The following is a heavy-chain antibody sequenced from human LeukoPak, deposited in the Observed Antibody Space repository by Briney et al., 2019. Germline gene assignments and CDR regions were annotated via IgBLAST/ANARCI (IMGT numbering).Heavy chain of an antibody. Sequence: SETLSLTCTVSGGSISRYYWSWIRQPPGKGLEWIGYIYYSGSTNYNPSLKSRVTISVDPSKNQFSLKLGTVAAADTAVYYCARHVGNYGVEGAFDIWGQGTMVTVSS. J-gene: IGHJ3*02. V-gene: IGHV4-59*08. CDR2: IYYSGST. CDR3: ARHVGNYGVEGAFDI. CDR1: GGSISRYY. D-gene: IGHD4-17*01.